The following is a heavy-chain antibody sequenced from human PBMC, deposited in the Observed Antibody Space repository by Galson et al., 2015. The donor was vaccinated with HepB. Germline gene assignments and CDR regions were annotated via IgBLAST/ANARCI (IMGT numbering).Heavy chain of an antibody. CDR1: EDSVSSHSAA. Sequence: CAISEDSVSSHSAAWNWIRQSPSRGLEWLGRTYYRSKWYNEYAVSVKSRITINPDTSKNQFSLQLNSVTPDDTAVYFCARTGGWFDFWGQGTLVTVSS. J-gene: IGHJ4*02. D-gene: IGHD1-1*01. CDR2: TYYRSKWYN. V-gene: IGHV6-1*01. CDR3: ARTGGWFDF.